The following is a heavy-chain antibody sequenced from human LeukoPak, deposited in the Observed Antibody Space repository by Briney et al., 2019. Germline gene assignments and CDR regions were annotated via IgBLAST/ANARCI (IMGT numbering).Heavy chain of an antibody. CDR1: GGSISSYY. V-gene: IGHV4-59*01. Sequence: SETLSLTCTVSGGSISSYYWSWIRRPPGKGLEWIGYIYYSGSTNYNPSLKSRVTISVDTSKNQFSLKLSSVTAADTAVYYCARTYGSGSYYFDYWGQGTLVTVSS. J-gene: IGHJ4*02. CDR2: IYYSGST. D-gene: IGHD3-10*01. CDR3: ARTYGSGSYYFDY.